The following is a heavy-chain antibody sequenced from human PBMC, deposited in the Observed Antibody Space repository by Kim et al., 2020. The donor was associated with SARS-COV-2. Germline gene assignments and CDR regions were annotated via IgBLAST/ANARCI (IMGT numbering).Heavy chain of an antibody. CDR3: AKDRIAVAGPQGFDY. D-gene: IGHD6-19*01. V-gene: IGHV3-23*01. Sequence: DSVKGLFTISGDNSKSTLYLQMNSLRAEDTAVYYCAKDRIAVAGPQGFDYWGQGTLVTVSS. J-gene: IGHJ4*02.